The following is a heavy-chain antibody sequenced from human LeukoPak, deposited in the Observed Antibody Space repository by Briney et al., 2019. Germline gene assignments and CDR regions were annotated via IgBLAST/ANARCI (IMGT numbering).Heavy chain of an antibody. J-gene: IGHJ5*02. V-gene: IGHV4-34*01. D-gene: IGHD2-15*01. Sequence: SETLSLTCTVSGGSISSYYWSWIRQPPGKGLEWIGEINHSGSTNYNPSLKSRVTISVDTSKNQFSLKLSSVTAADTAVYYCARLLRFQNWFDPWGQGTLVTVSS. CDR1: GGSISSYY. CDR2: INHSGST. CDR3: ARLLRFQNWFDP.